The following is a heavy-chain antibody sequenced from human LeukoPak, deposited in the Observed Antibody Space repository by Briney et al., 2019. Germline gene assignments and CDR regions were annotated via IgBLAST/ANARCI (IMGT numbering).Heavy chain of an antibody. CDR3: ARVGGDYYDSSGYVDY. D-gene: IGHD3-22*01. V-gene: IGHV3-33*01. Sequence: GGSLRLSCAASGFTFSSYGMHWVRQAPGKGLEWVAVIWYDGGNKYYADSVKGRFTISRDNSKNTLYLQMNSLRAEDTAVYYCARVGGDYYDSSGYVDYWGQGTLVTVSS. CDR1: GFTFSSYG. J-gene: IGHJ4*02. CDR2: IWYDGGNK.